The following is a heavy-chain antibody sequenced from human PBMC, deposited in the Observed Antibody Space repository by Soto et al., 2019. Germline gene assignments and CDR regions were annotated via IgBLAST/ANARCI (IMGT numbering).Heavy chain of an antibody. Sequence: GASVKVSCKASGYTFTSYGISWVRQAPGQGLEWMGWISAYNGNTNYAQKLQGRVTMTTDTSTSTAYMELRSLRSDDTAVYYCARGPRPRWFGEFPFYYYYGMDVWGQGTTVTVS. V-gene: IGHV1-18*04. CDR3: ARGPRPRWFGEFPFYYYYGMDV. D-gene: IGHD3-10*01. J-gene: IGHJ6*02. CDR1: GYTFTSYG. CDR2: ISAYNGNT.